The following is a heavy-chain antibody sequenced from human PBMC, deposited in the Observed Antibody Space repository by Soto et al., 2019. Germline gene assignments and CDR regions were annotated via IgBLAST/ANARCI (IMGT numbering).Heavy chain of an antibody. CDR1: GFTFSNYW. D-gene: IGHD5-18*01. V-gene: IGHV3-74*01. J-gene: IGHJ4*02. CDR3: AREGWGFSYTF. CDR2: LNGDGTIT. Sequence: EVQLVESGGGLVQPGGSLRLSCAASGFTFSNYWMHWVRQVPGEGLVWVSRLNGDGTITSYADSAKGRFTISRDNAKNTLYLQMNSLRVEDTAIYSCAREGWGFSYTFWGQGTLVTVSS.